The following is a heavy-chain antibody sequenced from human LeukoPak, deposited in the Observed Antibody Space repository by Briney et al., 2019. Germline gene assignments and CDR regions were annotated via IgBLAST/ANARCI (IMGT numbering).Heavy chain of an antibody. CDR2: IYYSGST. V-gene: IGHV4-39*01. CDR1: GGSISSSSYY. J-gene: IGHJ6*04. CDR3: ARGPTVTRGTYYYGMDV. Sequence: PSETLSLTCTVSGGSISSSSYYWGWIRQPPGKGLEWIGSIYYSGSTYYNPSLKSRVTISVDTSKNQFSLKLSSVTAADTAVYYCARGPTVTRGTYYYGMDVWGKGTTVTVSS. D-gene: IGHD4-17*01.